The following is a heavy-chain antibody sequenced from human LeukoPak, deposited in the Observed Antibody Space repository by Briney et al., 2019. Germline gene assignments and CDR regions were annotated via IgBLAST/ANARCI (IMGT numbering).Heavy chain of an antibody. CDR1: GGSISNYH. J-gene: IGHJ4*02. D-gene: IGHD6-19*01. CDR3: ARRDISSGWSFDY. V-gene: IGHV4-4*07. CDR2: IHTRGST. Sequence: PSETLSLTCTVSGGSISNYHWSWIRQPAGKGLEWISQIHTRGSTNYNPPLRSRFTMSIDTPENQLSLTIRSVTAADTAVYYCARRDISSGWSFDYWGQGILVTVSS.